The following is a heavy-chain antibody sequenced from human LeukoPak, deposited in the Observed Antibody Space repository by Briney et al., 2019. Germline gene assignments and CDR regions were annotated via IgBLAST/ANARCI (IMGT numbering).Heavy chain of an antibody. CDR3: ARVDGDLLHHWYFDL. Sequence: PLASVKVPCKASGYTFTSYGISWVRQAPGQGLEWMGWISAYNGSTNYAQKLQGRVTMTTDTSTSTAYMELRSLRSDDTAVYYCARVDGDLLHHWYFDLWGRGTLVSVSS. CDR2: ISAYNGST. J-gene: IGHJ2*01. D-gene: IGHD4-17*01. V-gene: IGHV1-18*01. CDR1: GYTFTSYG.